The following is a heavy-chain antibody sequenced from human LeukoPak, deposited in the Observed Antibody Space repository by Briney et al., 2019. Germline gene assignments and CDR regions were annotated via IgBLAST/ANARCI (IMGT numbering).Heavy chain of an antibody. CDR3: ARDRERWSTYWFDP. D-gene: IGHD4-23*01. V-gene: IGHV1-69*04. CDR1: GGTFTSYT. J-gene: IGHJ5*02. CDR2: IIPILGIA. Sequence: SVKVSCKASGGTFTSYTISWVRQAPGQGLEWMGRIIPILGIANYAQKFQGGVTITADKSTSTAYMELSSLRSEDTAVYYCARDRERWSTYWFDPWGQGTLVTVSS.